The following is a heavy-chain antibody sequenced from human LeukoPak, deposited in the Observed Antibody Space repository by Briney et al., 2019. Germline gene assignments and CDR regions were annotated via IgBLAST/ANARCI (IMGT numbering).Heavy chain of an antibody. V-gene: IGHV1-2*04. Sequence: GASVKVSCKASGDTFTRYDMHWVRQAPGQGLEWMGWINPNSGGTNYAQKFQGWVTMTRDTSISTAYMELSRLRSDDTAVYYCARDPDGYSQFDYWGQGTLVTVSS. CDR2: INPNSGGT. CDR1: GDTFTRYD. J-gene: IGHJ4*02. D-gene: IGHD5-24*01. CDR3: ARDPDGYSQFDY.